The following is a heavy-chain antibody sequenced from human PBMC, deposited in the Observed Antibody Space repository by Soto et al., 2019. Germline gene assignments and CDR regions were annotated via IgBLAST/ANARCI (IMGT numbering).Heavy chain of an antibody. J-gene: IGHJ1*01. D-gene: IGHD1-26*01. CDR2: ISGSGGST. V-gene: IGHV3-23*01. CDR1: GFTFSSYA. CDR3: ARDQVGATYSFDYFQH. Sequence: LRLSCAASGFTFSSYAMSWVRQAPGKGLEWVLGISGSGGSTFYADSVKGRFTISRDNSKNTLFLQMNSLRAEDTAVYYCARDQVGATYSFDYFQHWGQGTLVTVSS.